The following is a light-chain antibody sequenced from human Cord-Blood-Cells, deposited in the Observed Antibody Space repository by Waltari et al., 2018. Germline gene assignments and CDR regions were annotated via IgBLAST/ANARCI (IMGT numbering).Light chain of an antibody. CDR2: GTV. V-gene: IGLV1-40*01. CDR1: SSNIGAGYD. CDR3: QSYDSSLSGWV. Sequence: QSVLTQPPSVSGAPGQRVTISCTGSSSNIGAGYDVHWYPQLPGPAPKLLLDGTVKRPSGFPDGFSGSKSGTSASLAITGLQAEDEADYYCQSYDSSLSGWVFGGGTKLTVL. J-gene: IGLJ3*02.